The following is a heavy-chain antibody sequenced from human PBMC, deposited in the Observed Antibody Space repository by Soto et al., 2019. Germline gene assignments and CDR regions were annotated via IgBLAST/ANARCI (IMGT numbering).Heavy chain of an antibody. Sequence: GGSLRLSCSASRFTFSSYTMNWVRQAPGKGLEWVSSISSSTTYIYYADSVKGRFTISRDNAKNSLYLQVNSLRAEDTAMYYCARDFDSSGYYGPVGAFDIWGQGTMVTVS. V-gene: IGHV3-21*03. J-gene: IGHJ3*02. D-gene: IGHD3-22*01. CDR3: ARDFDSSGYYGPVGAFDI. CDR2: ISSSTTYI. CDR1: RFTFSSYT.